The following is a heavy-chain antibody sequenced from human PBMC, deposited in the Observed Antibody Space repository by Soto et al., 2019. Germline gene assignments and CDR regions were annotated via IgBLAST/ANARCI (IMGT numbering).Heavy chain of an antibody. J-gene: IGHJ5*02. D-gene: IGHD1-26*01. V-gene: IGHV4-31*03. Sequence: SETLSLTCTVSGGSISSGGYYWSWIRQHPGKGLEWIGYIYYSGSTYYNPSLKSRVTISVDTSKNQFSLKLSSVTAADTAVYYCSSGGFSWYDPWGQGTLVTVSS. CDR1: GGSISSGGYY. CDR3: SSGGFSWYDP. CDR2: IYYSGST.